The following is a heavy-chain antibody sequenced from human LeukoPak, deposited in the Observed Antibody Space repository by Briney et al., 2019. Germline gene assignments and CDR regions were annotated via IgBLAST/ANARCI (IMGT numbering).Heavy chain of an antibody. Sequence: GGSLRLSCAASGFTFSSYAMSWVRQAPGKGLEWVSVIYSGGSTYYADSVKGRFTISRDNSKNTLYLQMNSLRAEDTAVYYCARVAVGAIDYWGQGTLVTVSS. J-gene: IGHJ4*02. V-gene: IGHV3-53*01. CDR3: ARVAVGAIDY. CDR2: IYSGGST. D-gene: IGHD1-26*01. CDR1: GFTFSSYA.